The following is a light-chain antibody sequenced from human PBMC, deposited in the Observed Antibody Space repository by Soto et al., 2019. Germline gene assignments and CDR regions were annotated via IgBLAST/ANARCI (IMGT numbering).Light chain of an antibody. V-gene: IGKV1-39*01. CDR2: AAS. CDR3: LQDYNYPWT. J-gene: IGKJ1*01. CDR1: QSISSY. Sequence: DIQMTQSPSSLSASVGDRVTITCRASQSISSYLNWYQQKPGKAPKLLIYAASSLQSGVPSRFSGSGSGTHFILTISSLQPEDFATYYCLQDYNYPWTFGQGTKVDIK.